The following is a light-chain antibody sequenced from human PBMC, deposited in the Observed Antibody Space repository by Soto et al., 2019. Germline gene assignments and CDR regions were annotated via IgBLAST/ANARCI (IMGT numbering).Light chain of an antibody. CDR1: QSVLYSSNNKNY. CDR3: QQYGSSSWT. V-gene: IGKV4-1*01. CDR2: WAS. J-gene: IGKJ1*01. Sequence: DIVMTQSPDSLAVSLGERATINCKSSQSVLYSSNNKNYLAWYQQKPGQPPKLLIYWASTRESGVPARFSGSGSGTEFTLTISRLEPEDFAVYYCQQYGSSSWTFGQGTKVDIK.